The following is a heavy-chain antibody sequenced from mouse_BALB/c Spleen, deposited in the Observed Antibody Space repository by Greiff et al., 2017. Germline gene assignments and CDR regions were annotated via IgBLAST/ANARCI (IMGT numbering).Heavy chain of an antibody. CDR3: ARCYDYDFDY. CDR1: GYSITSDYA. CDR2: ISYSGST. J-gene: IGHJ2*01. Sequence: EVQLQESGPGLVKPSQSLSLTCTVTGYSITSDYAWNWIRQFPGNKLEWMGYISYSGSTSYNPSLKSRISITRDTSTNQFFLQLNSVTTEDTATYYCARCYDYDFDYWGQGTTLTVSS. D-gene: IGHD2-4*01. V-gene: IGHV3-2*02.